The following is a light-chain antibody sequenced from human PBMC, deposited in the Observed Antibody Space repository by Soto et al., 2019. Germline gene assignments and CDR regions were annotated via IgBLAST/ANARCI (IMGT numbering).Light chain of an antibody. Sequence: DSLMTQSRDSMAVSLGERATINCKSSQSVLYKSNSKNYLAWYQQKPGQPPKLLIYWASTRESGVPDRFSGSGSGTDFTLTISSLQAEDVAVYYCQQYYSTPRTFGQGTMVDI. CDR1: QSVLYKSNSKNY. J-gene: IGKJ1*01. CDR2: WAS. V-gene: IGKV4-1*01. CDR3: QQYYSTPRT.